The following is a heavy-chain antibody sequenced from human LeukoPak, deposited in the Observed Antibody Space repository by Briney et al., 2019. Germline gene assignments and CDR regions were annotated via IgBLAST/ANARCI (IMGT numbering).Heavy chain of an antibody. CDR1: GFTFSSYW. Sequence: QPGGSLRPSCAASGFTFSSYWMHWVRQAPGKGLVWVSRINSDGSTTSHADSVKGRFTISRDNAKNTLFLQMNSLRAEDTAVYYCARGGSSSWYGSWGQGTLVTVSS. V-gene: IGHV3-74*01. J-gene: IGHJ5*01. D-gene: IGHD6-13*01. CDR2: INSDGSTT. CDR3: ARGGSSSWYGS.